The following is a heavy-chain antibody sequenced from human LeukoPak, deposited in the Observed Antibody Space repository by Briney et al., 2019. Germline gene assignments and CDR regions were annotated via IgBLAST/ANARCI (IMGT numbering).Heavy chain of an antibody. Sequence: ASVKVSCKASGYTFTSYGISWVRQAPGQGLEWMGGISAYNGNTNYAQKLQGRVTMTTDTSTSTAYMELRSLRSDGTAVYYCARSIVVVVAANWFDPWGQGTLVTVSS. V-gene: IGHV1-18*01. CDR1: GYTFTSYG. J-gene: IGHJ5*02. CDR3: ARSIVVVVAANWFDP. CDR2: ISAYNGNT. D-gene: IGHD2-15*01.